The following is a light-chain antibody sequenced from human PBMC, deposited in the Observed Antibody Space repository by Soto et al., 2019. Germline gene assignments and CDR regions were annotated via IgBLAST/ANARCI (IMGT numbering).Light chain of an antibody. V-gene: IGKV4-1*01. CDR1: QSVLYSSKNKNF. J-gene: IGKJ4*01. CDR2: WAS. Sequence: DIVMTQSPDSLAVSLGERATINCKSSQSVLYSSKNKNFLAWYQQKPGQPPKLLIYWASTRESGVPDRFSGSGSGTDFTLTISSLQAEDVAVYYFQQYYSPPLTFGGGTKVEIK. CDR3: QQYYSPPLT.